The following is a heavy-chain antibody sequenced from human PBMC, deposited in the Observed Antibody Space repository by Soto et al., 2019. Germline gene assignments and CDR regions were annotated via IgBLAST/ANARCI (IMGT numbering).Heavy chain of an antibody. CDR3: ARXXXXAAGTPRYYYYYGMDV. CDR1: GGTFSSYA. V-gene: IGHV1-69*01. D-gene: IGHD6-13*01. J-gene: IGHJ6*02. CDR2: IIPIFGTA. Sequence: QVQLVQSGAEVKKPGSSVKVSCKASGGTFSSYAISWVRQAPGQGLEWMGGIIPIFGTANYAQKFQGRVTITADESTSTAYMELSSLRSEDTAVYYCARXXXXAAGTPRYYYYYGMDVWGQGTTVTVSS.